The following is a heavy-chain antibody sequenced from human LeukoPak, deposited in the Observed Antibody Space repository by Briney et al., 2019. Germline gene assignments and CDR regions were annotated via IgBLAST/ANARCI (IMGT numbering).Heavy chain of an antibody. Sequence: GRSLRLSCAASGFTFDDYAMHWVRQAPGKGLEGVSGISSHSGSIGYADSVKGRFTISRDNAKNSLYLQMNSLRAEDMALYYCAKSSACGVGATLDYWGQGTLVTVSS. CDR3: AKSSACGVGATLDY. CDR1: GFTFDDYA. J-gene: IGHJ4*02. D-gene: IGHD1-26*01. CDR2: ISSHSGSI. V-gene: IGHV3-9*03.